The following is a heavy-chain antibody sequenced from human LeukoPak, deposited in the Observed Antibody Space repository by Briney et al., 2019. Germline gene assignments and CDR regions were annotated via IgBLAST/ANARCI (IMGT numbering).Heavy chain of an antibody. CDR2: INHGGSA. D-gene: IGHD3-3*01. J-gene: IGHJ4*02. V-gene: IGHV4-38-2*02. CDR3: ARGRDFWSTSYPTTISCYFDY. Sequence: SETLSLTCTVSNYSISSGYYWGWIRQPPGKGLEWIGEINHGGSANYNPSLKSRVTISVDTSQNQFSLNLTSLTAADTAVYYCARGRDFWSTSYPTTISCYFDYWGQGSLVAVSS. CDR1: NYSISSGYY.